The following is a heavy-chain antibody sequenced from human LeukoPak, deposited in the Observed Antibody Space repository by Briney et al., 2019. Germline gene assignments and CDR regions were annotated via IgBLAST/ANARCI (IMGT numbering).Heavy chain of an antibody. Sequence: TGGSLRLSCAASGFTFSSNWMHWVRQAPGKGLVWVSRINSDGSSTSYADSVKGRFTISRDNAKNTLYLQMNSLKTEDTAVYYCTTDTTSSLDYWGQGTLVTVSS. J-gene: IGHJ4*02. CDR2: INSDGSST. V-gene: IGHV3-74*01. CDR1: GFTFSSNW. D-gene: IGHD1-1*01. CDR3: TTDTTSSLDY.